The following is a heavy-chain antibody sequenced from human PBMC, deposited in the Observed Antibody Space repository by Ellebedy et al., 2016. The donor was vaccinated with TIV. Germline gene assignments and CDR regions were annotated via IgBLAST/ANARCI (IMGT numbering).Heavy chain of an antibody. CDR3: ARDSRRRISWDNDY. CDR2: INPTAGST. CDR1: GYTFTSYY. D-gene: IGHD1-26*01. J-gene: IGHJ4*01. Sequence: AASVKVSCKASGYTFTSYYMHWVRPAPGQGLEWMGIINPTAGSTSSAQKFQGRVTMTSDTSTRTVYMELSSLRAEDTAVYYCARDSRRRISWDNDYWGRGTLVTVSS. V-gene: IGHV1-46*03.